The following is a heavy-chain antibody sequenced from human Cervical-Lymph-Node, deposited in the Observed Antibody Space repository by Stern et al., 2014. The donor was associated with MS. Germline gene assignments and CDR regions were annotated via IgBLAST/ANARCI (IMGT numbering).Heavy chain of an antibody. CDR3: ARVDFGGY. CDR1: GFSVDKND. J-gene: IGHJ4*02. D-gene: IGHD4/OR15-4a*01. CDR2: LYIGGGT. V-gene: IGHV3-66*01. Sequence: EVQLEESGGGLVQTGESLRLSCVASGFSVDKNDMSWVRQAPGKGLEWVSVLYIGGGTNYADSVKGRFAISRDKSKNTLYLQMNNLRVEDTAVYYCARVDFGGYWGQGTLVTVSS.